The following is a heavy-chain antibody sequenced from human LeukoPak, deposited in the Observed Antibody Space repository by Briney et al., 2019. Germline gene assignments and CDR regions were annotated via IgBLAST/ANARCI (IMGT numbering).Heavy chain of an antibody. CDR3: ARGISTTWYNGMDV. V-gene: IGHV3-21*01. CDR1: GFTFSSYS. D-gene: IGHD1-14*01. J-gene: IGHJ6*02. Sequence: GGSLRLSCAASGFTFSSYSMNWVRQAPGKGLEWVSSISSSSSYIYYADSVKGRFTISRDNVKNSLYLQMNSLRVEDTGVYYCARGISTTWYNGMDVWGQGTTVTVSS. CDR2: ISSSSSYI.